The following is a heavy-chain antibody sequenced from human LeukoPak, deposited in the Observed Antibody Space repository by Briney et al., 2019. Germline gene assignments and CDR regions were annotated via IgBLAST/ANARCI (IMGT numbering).Heavy chain of an antibody. CDR1: GFTFSSYG. CDR3: AKGVSNWYPPLFDY. Sequence: GGTLRLSCAVSGFTFSSYGMHWVRKAQGQGLGGGAVISFDGNNKYYTESVKGRFTISRDNPRNTLYLQMNSLRAEDTAVYYCAKGVSNWYPPLFDYWGQGTLITVSS. D-gene: IGHD6-13*01. CDR2: ISFDGNNK. V-gene: IGHV3-30*18. J-gene: IGHJ4*02.